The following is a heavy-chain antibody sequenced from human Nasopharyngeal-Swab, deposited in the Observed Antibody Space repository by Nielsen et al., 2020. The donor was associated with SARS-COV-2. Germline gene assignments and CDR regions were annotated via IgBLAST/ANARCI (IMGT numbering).Heavy chain of an antibody. D-gene: IGHD1-7*01. CDR2: IKQDGSEK. Sequence: GESLKISCAASGFTFSSYWMSWVRQAPGKGLEWVANIKQDGSEKYYVDSVKGRFTISRDNAKNLLYLQMNSLRAEDTAVYYCARDGTGTLDYYYYYGMDVWGQGTTVTVSS. CDR1: GFTFSSYW. J-gene: IGHJ6*02. CDR3: ARDGTGTLDYYYYYGMDV. V-gene: IGHV3-7*01.